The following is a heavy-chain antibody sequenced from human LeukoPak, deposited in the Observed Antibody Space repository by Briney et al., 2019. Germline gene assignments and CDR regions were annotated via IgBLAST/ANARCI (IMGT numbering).Heavy chain of an antibody. CDR1: GGSISSYY. D-gene: IGHD6-13*01. Sequence: SETLSLTCAVSGGSISSYYWSWIRQPAGKGLEWIGRIYTSGSTNYNPSLKSRVTMSVDTSKNQFSLNLSSMTAADTAVYYCASQAATGNYFDQWGQGTLVTVSS. V-gene: IGHV4-4*07. J-gene: IGHJ4*02. CDR3: ASQAATGNYFDQ. CDR2: IYTSGST.